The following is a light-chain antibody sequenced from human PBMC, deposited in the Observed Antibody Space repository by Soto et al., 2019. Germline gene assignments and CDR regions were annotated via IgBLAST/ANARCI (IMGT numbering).Light chain of an antibody. Sequence: QSLLTQPPSVSAAPGQKVTISCSGISSNIGGNSVSWYQQLPGTAPKLLIYDDNKRPSGIPDRFSGSKSGTSATLGITGFQTGDEADYYCGSWDSSPSAYVFGTGTKVTVL. J-gene: IGLJ1*01. V-gene: IGLV1-51*01. CDR2: DDN. CDR3: GSWDSSPSAYV. CDR1: SSNIGGNS.